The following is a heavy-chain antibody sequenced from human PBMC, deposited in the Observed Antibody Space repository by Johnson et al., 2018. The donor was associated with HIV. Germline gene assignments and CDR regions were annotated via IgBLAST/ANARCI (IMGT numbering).Heavy chain of an antibody. CDR2: ISYDGSNK. CDR1: GFTFSSYA. D-gene: IGHD5-12*01. Sequence: QMRLVESGGGVVQPGRSLRLSCAASGFTFSSYAMHWVRQAPGKGLEWVAVISYDGSNKYYADSVKGRFTISRDNSKNTLYLQMNSLRAEDTAVYYCAKEDPVRGYSGYVDAFDIWGQGTMVTVSS. CDR3: AKEDPVRGYSGYVDAFDI. V-gene: IGHV3-30*04. J-gene: IGHJ3*02.